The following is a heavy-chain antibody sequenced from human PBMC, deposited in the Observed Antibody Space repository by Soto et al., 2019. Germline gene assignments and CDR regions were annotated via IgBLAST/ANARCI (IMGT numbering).Heavy chain of an antibody. CDR1: GFTFSTYW. Sequence: EVQLVESGGGLVQPGGSLRLSCAASGFTFSTYWMTWVRQAPGKGLEWVANINQDESEKYYVDSVKGRFTISRDNAKNSLYLQMNSLRAEDMAVYYCASGRGEGDYWVQGTLVTVSS. CDR3: ASGRGEGDY. J-gene: IGHJ4*02. V-gene: IGHV3-7*05. D-gene: IGHD1-26*01. CDR2: INQDESEK.